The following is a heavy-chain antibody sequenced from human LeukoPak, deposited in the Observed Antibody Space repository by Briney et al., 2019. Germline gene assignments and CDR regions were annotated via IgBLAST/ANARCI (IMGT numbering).Heavy chain of an antibody. D-gene: IGHD1-26*01. CDR1: GFTVSSNE. J-gene: IGHJ5*02. CDR2: ISGGST. CDR3: VRLSWELGDGGVT. Sequence: GGSLRLSCAASGFTVSSNEMSWVRQAPGKGLEWVSSISGGSTYYADSRKGRFTISRDNVKNTLYLQMNNLRAEDTAVYYCVRLSWELGDGGVTWGQGTLVTVSS. V-gene: IGHV3-38-3*01.